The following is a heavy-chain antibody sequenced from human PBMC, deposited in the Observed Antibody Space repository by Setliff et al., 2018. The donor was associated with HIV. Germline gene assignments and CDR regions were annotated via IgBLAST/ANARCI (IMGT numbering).Heavy chain of an antibody. J-gene: IGHJ5*02. D-gene: IGHD2-8*01. Sequence: ASVKVSCKTAEYTSASYVINWVRQATGQGLEWMGWMNPNSGNTGYAQKFQGRVTMTTDTSTSTAYMELRSLRSDDTAVYYCARVYCSNGVCYMNWFDPWGQGTLVTVSS. V-gene: IGHV1-8*01. CDR2: MNPNSGNT. CDR1: EYTSASYV. CDR3: ARVYCSNGVCYMNWFDP.